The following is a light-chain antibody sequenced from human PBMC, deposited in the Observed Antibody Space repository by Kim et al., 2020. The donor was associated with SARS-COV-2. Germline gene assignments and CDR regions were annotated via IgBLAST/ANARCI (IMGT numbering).Light chain of an antibody. V-gene: IGLV2-14*01. CDR3: SSYTSSSTSWV. CDR2: DVS. J-gene: IGLJ3*02. Sequence: QSALTQPASVSGSPGQSITISCTGTSSDVGGYNYVSWYQQHPGKAPKLMIYDVSKRPSGVSNRFSGSKSGNTASLTISGLQAEDEAYYYCSSYTSSSTSWVFGGGTKLTVL. CDR1: SSDVGGYNY.